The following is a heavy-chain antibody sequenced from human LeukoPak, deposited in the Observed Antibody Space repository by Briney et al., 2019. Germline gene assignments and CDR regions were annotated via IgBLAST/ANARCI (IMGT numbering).Heavy chain of an antibody. D-gene: IGHD5-18*01. J-gene: IGHJ4*02. V-gene: IGHV4-39*01. CDR1: GGSISSSSYY. CDR3: ARRGYSYIRAPYDY. CDR2: IYYSGST. Sequence: SETLSLTCTVSGGSISSSSYYWGWIRQPPGKGLEWIGSIYYSGSTYYNPSLKSRVTISVDTSKNQFSLKLSSVTAADTAAYYCARRGYSYIRAPYDYWGQGILVTVSS.